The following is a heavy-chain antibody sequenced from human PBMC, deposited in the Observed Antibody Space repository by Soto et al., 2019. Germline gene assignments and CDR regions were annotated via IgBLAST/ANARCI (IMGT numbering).Heavy chain of an antibody. D-gene: IGHD6-19*01. J-gene: IGHJ4*02. CDR2: IFYSGST. V-gene: IGHV4-39*01. CDR1: GGSISNSDYF. CDR3: ARRLAVAGSDFES. Sequence: SETLSLTCTVSGGSISNSDYFWGWIRQPPGEGLEWIGSIFYSGSTYNNPSLQSRLTISVDTSKNQFSLKLRSVTAADTAVYYCARRLAVAGSDFESWGQGTLVTVSS.